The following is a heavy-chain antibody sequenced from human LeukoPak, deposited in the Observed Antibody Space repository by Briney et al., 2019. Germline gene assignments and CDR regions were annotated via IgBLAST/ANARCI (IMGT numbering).Heavy chain of an antibody. J-gene: IGHJ4*02. V-gene: IGHV3-74*01. CDR1: GFTFSSYW. CDR3: ARASPDHSGYDRGYFDY. D-gene: IGHD5-12*01. CDR2: INSDGSST. Sequence: GGSLRLSCAASGFTFSSYWMHWARQAPGKGLVWLSRINSDGSSTSYADSVKGRFTISRDNAKNTLYLQMNSLRAEDTAVYYCARASPDHSGYDRGYFDYWGQGTLVTVSS.